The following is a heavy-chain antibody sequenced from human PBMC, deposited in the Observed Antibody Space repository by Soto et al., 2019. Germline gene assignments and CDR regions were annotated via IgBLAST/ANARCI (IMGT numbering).Heavy chain of an antibody. CDR2: TYYRSKWYN. Sequence: SQTLSLTCAISGDSVSSNSAAWNWIRQSPSRGLEWLGRTYYRSKWYNDYAVSVKSRITINPDTSKNQFSLQLNSVTPEDTAVYYCARCPGGIAAHYYYYYYMDVWGKGTTVTVSS. J-gene: IGHJ6*03. V-gene: IGHV6-1*01. CDR1: GDSVSSNSAA. D-gene: IGHD6-13*01. CDR3: ARCPGGIAAHYYYYYYMDV.